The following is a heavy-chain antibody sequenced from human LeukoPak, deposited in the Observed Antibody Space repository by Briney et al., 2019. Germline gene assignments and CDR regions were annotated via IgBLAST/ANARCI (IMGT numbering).Heavy chain of an antibody. V-gene: IGHV4-39*01. CDR3: ARHRVGVVTMAQGVMEQNAFDI. Sequence: SETLSLTCTVSGGSISSSSYYWGWIRQPPGKGLEWIGSIYYSGSTYYNPSLKSRVTISVDTSKNQFSLKLSSVTAADTAVYYCARHRVGVVTMAQGVMEQNAFDIWGQGTMVTVSS. J-gene: IGHJ3*02. D-gene: IGHD3-10*01. CDR2: IYYSGST. CDR1: GGSISSSSYY.